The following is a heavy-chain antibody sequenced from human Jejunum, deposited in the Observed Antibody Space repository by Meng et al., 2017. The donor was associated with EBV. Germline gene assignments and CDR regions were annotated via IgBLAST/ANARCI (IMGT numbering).Heavy chain of an antibody. Sequence: HGARPRLVKPSETLSLTCIVSGASVSSGSHYWSWIRQPPGKGLEWIGSIYYSGSTYYNPSLKSRVTISVDTSKNQFSLKLSSVTAADTAVYYCARTYYYDSSGYAPFDYWGQGTLVTVSS. V-gene: IGHV4-39*07. CDR2: IYYSGST. CDR3: ARTYYYDSSGYAPFDY. CDR1: GASVSSGSHY. D-gene: IGHD3-22*01. J-gene: IGHJ4*02.